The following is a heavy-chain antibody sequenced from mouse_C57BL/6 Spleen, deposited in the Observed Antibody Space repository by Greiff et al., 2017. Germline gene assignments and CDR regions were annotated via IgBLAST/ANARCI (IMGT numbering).Heavy chain of an antibody. CDR1: GYTFTSYG. J-gene: IGHJ1*03. CDR3: ARSDYGSSYVNWYFDV. V-gene: IGHV1-81*01. CDR2: IYPRSGNT. D-gene: IGHD1-1*01. Sequence: QVQLQQSGAELARPGASVKLSCKASGYTFTSYGISWVKQRTGQGLEWIGEIYPRSGNTYYNEKFKGKATLTADKSSSTAYMELRSLTSEDSAVYFCARSDYGSSYVNWYFDVWGTGTTVTVSS.